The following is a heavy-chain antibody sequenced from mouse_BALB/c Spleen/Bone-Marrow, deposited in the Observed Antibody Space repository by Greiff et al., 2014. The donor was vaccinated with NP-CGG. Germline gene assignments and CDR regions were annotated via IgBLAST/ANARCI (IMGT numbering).Heavy chain of an antibody. CDR1: GHAFSTSW. CDR2: IYPGDGDT. J-gene: IGHJ4*01. V-gene: IGHV1-82*01. Sequence: VQRVESGPELVKPGASVKISCKASGHAFSTSWMNWVKQRPGQGLEWIGRIYPGDGDTNYNGKFKGKATLTADKSSSTAYMQLSSLTSVDSAVYLCARSDGYRAMDYWGQGTSVTVSS. D-gene: IGHD2-3*01. CDR3: ARSDGYRAMDY.